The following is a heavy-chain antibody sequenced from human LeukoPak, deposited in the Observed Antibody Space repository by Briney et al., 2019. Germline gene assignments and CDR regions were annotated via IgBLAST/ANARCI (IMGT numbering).Heavy chain of an antibody. CDR1: GGSFSGYY. J-gene: IGHJ4*02. CDR2: INHSGST. D-gene: IGHD3-3*01. CDR3: ARGYNDFWSGYYSDY. Sequence: SETLSLTCAVYGGSFSGYYWSWIRQPPGKGLEWIGEINHSGSTNYNPSLKSRVTVSVGTSKNQFSLKLSSVTAADTAVYYCARGYNDFWSGYYSDYWGQGTLVTVSS. V-gene: IGHV4-34*01.